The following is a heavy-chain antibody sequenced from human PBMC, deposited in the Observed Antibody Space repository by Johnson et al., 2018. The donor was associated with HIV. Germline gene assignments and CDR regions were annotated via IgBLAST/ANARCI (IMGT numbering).Heavy chain of an antibody. J-gene: IGHJ3*02. CDR3: ARERSGSYYVDALDI. Sequence: VPLVASGGGVVRPGGSLRLSCAASGFTFDDYGISWVRHAPGKWLEWISAINWNGDRPGYADSVQGRFTISRDNSKHTLYLQMGSLRAEDMAVYYCARERSGSYYVDALDIWGQGTMVTVSS. D-gene: IGHD1-26*01. CDR2: INWNGDRP. CDR1: GFTFDDYG. V-gene: IGHV3-20*04.